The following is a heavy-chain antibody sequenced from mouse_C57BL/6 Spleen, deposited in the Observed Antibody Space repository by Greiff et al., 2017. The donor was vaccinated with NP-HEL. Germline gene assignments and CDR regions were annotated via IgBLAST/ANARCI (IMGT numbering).Heavy chain of an antibody. V-gene: IGHV1-81*01. CDR2: IYPRSGNT. Sequence: VMLVESGAELARPGASVKLSCKASGYTFTSYGISWVKQRTGQGLEWIGEIYPRSGNTYYNEKFKGKATLTADKSSSTAYMELRSLTSEDSAVYFCARRGTTVVAFDYWGQGTTLTVSS. D-gene: IGHD1-1*01. CDR3: ARRGTTVVAFDY. CDR1: GYTFTSYG. J-gene: IGHJ2*01.